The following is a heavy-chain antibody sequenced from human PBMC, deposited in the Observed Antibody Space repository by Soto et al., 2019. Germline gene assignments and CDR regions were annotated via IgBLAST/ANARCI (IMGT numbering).Heavy chain of an antibody. CDR3: EKCTSTSCHLGSDY. CDR1: GFIFSNYA. V-gene: IGHV3-30-3*01. CDR2: ISHDGNND. J-gene: IGHJ4*02. D-gene: IGHD2-2*01. Sequence: QVQLVESGGGVVQPGRSLRLSCAASGFIFSNYAMNWVRQAPGKGLEWVALISHDGNNDYYTDSVKGRFTISRDNSKSALYLQMNSLRPEDTAVYYCEKCTSTSCHLGSDYWGQGTLVTVSS.